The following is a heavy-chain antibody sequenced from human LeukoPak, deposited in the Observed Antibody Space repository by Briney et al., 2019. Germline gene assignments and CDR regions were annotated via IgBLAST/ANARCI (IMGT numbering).Heavy chain of an antibody. CDR3: ARQNTIYCSSTSCYRFDY. CDR1: GASISSGNW. V-gene: IGHV4-4*02. J-gene: IGHJ4*02. CDR2: VLHGGSA. Sequence: SETLSLTCTVSGASISSGNWWSWVRQPPGKGLEWIGEVLHGGSANYNPSLKSRVTISVDTSKNQFSLKLSSVTAADTAVYYCARQNTIYCSSTSCYRFDYWGQGTLVTVSS. D-gene: IGHD2-2*02.